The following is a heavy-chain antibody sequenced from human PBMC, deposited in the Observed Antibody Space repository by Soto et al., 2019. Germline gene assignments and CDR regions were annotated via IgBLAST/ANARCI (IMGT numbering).Heavy chain of an antibody. D-gene: IGHD3-22*01. V-gene: IGHV4-61*01. J-gene: IGHJ6*02. Sequence: TLCLTCTVSGVSVSSGSYYWTWIRQPPGKGLEWIGYIYYSGSTNYNPSLKSRVTISVDASKNQFSLKLSDVTAADTAVYYCARDNGYDYDSISNTTYYYGMNRWGQGTTVTVSS. CDR1: GVSVSSGSYY. CDR3: ARDNGYDYDSISNTTYYYGMNR. CDR2: IYYSGST.